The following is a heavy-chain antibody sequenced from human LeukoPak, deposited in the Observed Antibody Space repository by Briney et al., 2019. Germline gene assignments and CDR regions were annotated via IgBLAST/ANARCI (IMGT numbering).Heavy chain of an antibody. Sequence: GGSLRLSCAASGFTFSSYSMNWVRQAPGKGLEWVSSISSSSSSYIYYADSVKGRFTISRDNAKNSLYLQMNSLRAEDTAVYYCARDLHDIMTGSFDYWGQGTLVTVSS. CDR3: ARDLHDIMTGSFDY. V-gene: IGHV3-21*01. CDR1: GFTFSSYS. CDR2: ISSSSSSYI. J-gene: IGHJ4*02. D-gene: IGHD3-9*01.